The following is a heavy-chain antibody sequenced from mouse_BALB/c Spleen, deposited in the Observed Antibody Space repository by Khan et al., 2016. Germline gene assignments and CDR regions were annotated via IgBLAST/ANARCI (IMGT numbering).Heavy chain of an antibody. CDR3: ARVPNWDYFDY. D-gene: IGHD4-1*01. V-gene: IGHV3-2*02. CDR1: GYSITSDYA. Sequence: VQLKESGPGLVKPSQSLSLTCTVTGYSITSDYAWNWLRQFPGNKLEWTGYISSSGSTSYNPSLKSRISITRDPSKTQFFPQLNSVPTEDTATYYCARVPNWDYFDYWGQGTTLTVSS. J-gene: IGHJ2*01. CDR2: ISSSGST.